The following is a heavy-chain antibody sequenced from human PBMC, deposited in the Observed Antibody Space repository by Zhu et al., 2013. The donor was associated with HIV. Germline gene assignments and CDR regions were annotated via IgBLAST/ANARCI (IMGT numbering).Heavy chain of an antibody. Sequence: QDQLVQSGAEMKKPGASVKVSCKTSGYVFTSFGISWVRQAPGQGLEWMGWINPNSGGTNYAQKFQGRVTMTRDTSISTAYMELSRLRSDDTAVYYCAREPLALGRWPQLGELDWGQGTLVTVSS. CDR1: GYVFTSFG. CDR2: INPNSGGT. D-gene: IGHD3-10*01. J-gene: IGHJ4*02. V-gene: IGHV1-2*02. CDR3: AREPLALGRWPQLGELD.